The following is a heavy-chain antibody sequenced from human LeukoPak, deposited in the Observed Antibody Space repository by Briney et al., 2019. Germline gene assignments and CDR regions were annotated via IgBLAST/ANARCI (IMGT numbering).Heavy chain of an antibody. J-gene: IGHJ2*01. CDR3: ARDVYGSGTLGYFAL. D-gene: IGHD3-10*01. Sequence: GGSLRLSCVASGFTFSNYAMHWVRQAPGKGLEWVTLICYDGSNKHYIDSVKGRFTISRDNAKHTLYLQMKSLSAEDTAVSYCARDVYGSGTLGYFALWGRGTLVTVSS. V-gene: IGHV3-33*01. CDR2: ICYDGSNK. CDR1: GFTFSNYA.